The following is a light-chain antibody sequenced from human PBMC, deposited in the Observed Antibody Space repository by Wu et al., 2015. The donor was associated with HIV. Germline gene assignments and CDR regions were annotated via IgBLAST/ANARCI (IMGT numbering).Light chain of an antibody. V-gene: IGKV3-20*01. CDR1: QSVSSN. CDR2: GAS. Sequence: EIVMTQSPATLSVSPGERATLSCRASQSVSSNLAWYQQKPGQAPRLLIYGASTRATGIPDRFTGSGSGTDFTLTISRLEPEDFAVYFCQQYAGSPLTFGGGTKVEI. J-gene: IGKJ4*01. CDR3: QQYAGSPLT.